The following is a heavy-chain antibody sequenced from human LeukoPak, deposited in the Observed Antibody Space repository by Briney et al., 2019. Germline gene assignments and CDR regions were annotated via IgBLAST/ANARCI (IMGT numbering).Heavy chain of an antibody. D-gene: IGHD3-3*01. J-gene: IGHJ4*02. CDR1: GLTFSSYS. V-gene: IGHV3-21*01. CDR3: ARDGYYDFWSGYRNFDY. CDR2: ISSSSSYI. Sequence: GGSLRLSCAASGLTFSSYSMNWVRQAPGKGLEWVSSISSSSSYIYYADSVKGRFTISRDNAKNSLYLQMNSLRAEDTAVYYCARDGYYDFWSGYRNFDYWGQGTLVTVSS.